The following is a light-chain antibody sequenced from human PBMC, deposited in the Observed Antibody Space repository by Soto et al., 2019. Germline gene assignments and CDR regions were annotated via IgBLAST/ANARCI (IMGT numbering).Light chain of an antibody. CDR2: GAS. J-gene: IGKJ1*01. V-gene: IGKV3-15*01. Sequence: DIVITQSPATLSVSPGERATLSCRASQSVSRNLAWYQQKPGQAPRLVIYGASTRATGIPARFSVSGSGTEFTLTISSLKSEDFAVYYCQQYNNWPWTFGQGTKVDIK. CDR3: QQYNNWPWT. CDR1: QSVSRN.